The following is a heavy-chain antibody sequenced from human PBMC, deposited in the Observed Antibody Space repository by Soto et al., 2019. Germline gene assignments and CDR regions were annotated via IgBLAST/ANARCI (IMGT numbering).Heavy chain of an antibody. J-gene: IGHJ3*01. CDR2: ISGSSSYI. D-gene: IGHD3-22*01. V-gene: IGHV3-21*01. Sequence: EVQLVESGGGLVKPGGSLRLSCAASGFTFSYYNMNWVRQAPGKGLEWVSSISGSSSYIYYADSVKGRFTIARDNAKNSLYLQMNSLRAEDTAIYYCARVVYYDNSAFGLWGQGTMVTVPS. CDR3: ARVVYYDNSAFGL. CDR1: GFTFSYYN.